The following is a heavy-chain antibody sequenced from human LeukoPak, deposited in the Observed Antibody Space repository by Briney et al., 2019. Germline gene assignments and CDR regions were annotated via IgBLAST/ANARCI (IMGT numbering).Heavy chain of an antibody. Sequence: ASVKVSCKASGYTFTSYAMHWVRQAPGQRLEWTGWINAGNGNTKYSQKFQGRVTITRDTSASTAYMELSSLRSEDTAVYSCARRGDYVDIGYGMDVWGQGTTVTVSS. V-gene: IGHV1-3*01. D-gene: IGHD4-17*01. J-gene: IGHJ6*02. CDR3: ARRGDYVDIGYGMDV. CDR1: GYTFTSYA. CDR2: INAGNGNT.